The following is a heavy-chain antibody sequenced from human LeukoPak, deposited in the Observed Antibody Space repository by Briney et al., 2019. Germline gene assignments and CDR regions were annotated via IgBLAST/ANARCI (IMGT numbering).Heavy chain of an antibody. D-gene: IGHD2-15*01. J-gene: IGHJ4*02. CDR1: GFTFSSNA. CDR3: AKALGGSSDY. Sequence: GGSLRLSCAASGFTFSSNAMGWDRQAPGKGWEWVSAISGSGGSTYNADSVKGRFTISRDNSKNTLYLQMNSLRAEDTAVYYCAKALGGSSDYWGQGTLVTVSS. V-gene: IGHV3-23*01. CDR2: ISGSGGST.